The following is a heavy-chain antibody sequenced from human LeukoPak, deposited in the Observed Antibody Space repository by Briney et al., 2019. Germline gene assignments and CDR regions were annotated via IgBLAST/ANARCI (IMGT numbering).Heavy chain of an antibody. V-gene: IGHV3-48*01. CDR1: GFTFSSYS. D-gene: IGHD2-15*01. CDR2: ISSISSTI. CDR3: AKAPVTTCRGAFCYPFDY. J-gene: IGHJ4*02. Sequence: GGSLRLSCAASGFTFSSYSMNWVRQAPGKGLEWVSYISSISSTIYYADSVKGRFTISRDSSKNTLFLQMNRLRPEDAAVYYCAKAPVTTCRGAFCYPFDYWGLGTLVTVSS.